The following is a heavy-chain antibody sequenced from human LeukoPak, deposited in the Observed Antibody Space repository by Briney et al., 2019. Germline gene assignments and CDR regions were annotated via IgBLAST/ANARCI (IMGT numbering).Heavy chain of an antibody. CDR2: IYHSGST. Sequence: PSGTLSLTCAVSGGSISSGNWWSWVRQPPGKGLEWIGEIYHSGSTNYNPSLKSRVTISVDTSKNHFSLKLSSVTAADTAVYYCARRVHYYDTSGHSYYFDYWGQGTLVTVSS. CDR1: GGSISSGNW. D-gene: IGHD3-22*01. V-gene: IGHV4-4*02. J-gene: IGHJ4*02. CDR3: ARRVHYYDTSGHSYYFDY.